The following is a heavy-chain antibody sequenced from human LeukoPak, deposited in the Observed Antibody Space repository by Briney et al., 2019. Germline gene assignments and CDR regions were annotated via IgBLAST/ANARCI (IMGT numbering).Heavy chain of an antibody. CDR2: ISHDGSNK. D-gene: IGHD2-21*02. CDR1: GFTFRSYA. Sequence: GGSLRLSCAASGFTFRSYAMHWVRQAPGKGLEWVAVISHDGSNKYYADSMKGRFTISRDNSKNTLYLQMNSLRAEDTAVYYCAKVLIVVVTVGVFDIWGQGTMVTVSS. CDR3: AKVLIVVVTVGVFDI. J-gene: IGHJ3*02. V-gene: IGHV3-30*04.